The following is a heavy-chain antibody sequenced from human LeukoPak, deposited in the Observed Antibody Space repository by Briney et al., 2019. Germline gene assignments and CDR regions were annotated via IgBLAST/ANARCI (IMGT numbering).Heavy chain of an antibody. J-gene: IGHJ4*02. D-gene: IGHD6-6*01. CDR1: GYTFTGYY. V-gene: IGHV1-2*02. Sequence: GASLKVSCKASGYTFTGYYMHWVRQAPGQGLEWMGWINPNSGGTNYAQKFQGRVTMTRDTSISTAYMELSRLRSDDTAVYYCARVRYSSSSGYYFDYWGQGTLVTVSS. CDR3: ARVRYSSSSGYYFDY. CDR2: INPNSGGT.